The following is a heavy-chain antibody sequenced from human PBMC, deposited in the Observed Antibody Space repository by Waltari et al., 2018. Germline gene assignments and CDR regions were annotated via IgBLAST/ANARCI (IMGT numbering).Heavy chain of an antibody. D-gene: IGHD1-1*01. CDR3: ARVQNAEYFQH. CDR2: IKKDGTSK. J-gene: IGHJ1*01. Sequence: DVQVVESGGDLIQPGGSLRLSCAGSGFIFSDSWMGWVRQAPGKGLEWVANIKKDGTSKHYVDSVKGRFTISRDNAKNSLYLQMNSLRAEDTAVYYCARVQNAEYFQHWGQGTLVTVSS. V-gene: IGHV3-7*01. CDR1: GFIFSDSW.